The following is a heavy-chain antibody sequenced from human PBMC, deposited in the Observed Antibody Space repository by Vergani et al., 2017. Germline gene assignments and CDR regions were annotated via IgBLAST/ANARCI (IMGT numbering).Heavy chain of an antibody. CDR3: ARELAIDYGDYSY. J-gene: IGHJ4*02. CDR2: IIPIFGTA. D-gene: IGHD4-17*01. V-gene: IGHV1-69*05. Sequence: QVQLVQSGAEVKNPGSSVKVSCKASVDTFSSYAISCVRQAPGQGLEWMGRIIPIFGTANYAQKFQGRVTITTDESTSTAYMELSSLRSEDTAVYYCARELAIDYGDYSYWGQGTLVTVSS. CDR1: VDTFSSYA.